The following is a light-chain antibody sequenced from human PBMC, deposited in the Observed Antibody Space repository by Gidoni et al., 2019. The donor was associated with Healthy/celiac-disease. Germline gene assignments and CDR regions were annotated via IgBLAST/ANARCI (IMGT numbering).Light chain of an antibody. CDR3: CSYAGSSTYV. V-gene: IGLV2-23*01. CDR1: SSDVGSYNL. Sequence: QSALTQPASESGSPAQSITIACTGTSSDVGSYNLVSWYQPHPGKAPKLMIYEGSKRPSGVSNRFSGSKSGNTASLTISGLQAEDEADYYCCSYAGSSTYVFGTGTKVTVL. CDR2: EGS. J-gene: IGLJ1*01.